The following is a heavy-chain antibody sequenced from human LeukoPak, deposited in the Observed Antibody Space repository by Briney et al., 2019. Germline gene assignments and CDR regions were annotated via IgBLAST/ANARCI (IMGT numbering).Heavy chain of an antibody. V-gene: IGHV1-2*02. D-gene: IGHD5-18*01. CDR2: INPNSGGT. CDR1: GYTFTGYY. CDR3: ARGYSYGYVLYY. J-gene: IGHJ4*02. Sequence: APVKVSCKASGYTFTGYYMHWVRQAPGQGLEWMGWINPNSGGTNYAQKFQGRVTMTRDTSISTAYMELSRLRSDDTAVYYCARGYSYGYVLYYWGQGTLVTVSS.